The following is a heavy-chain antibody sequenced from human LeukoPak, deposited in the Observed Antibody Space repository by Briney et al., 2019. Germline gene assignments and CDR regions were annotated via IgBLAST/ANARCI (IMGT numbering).Heavy chain of an antibody. CDR1: GFTFSSYN. J-gene: IGHJ4*02. D-gene: IGHD4-23*01. Sequence: GGSLRLSCAASGFTFSSYNMNWVRQAPGKGLEWVSSISSSSSYIYYADSVKGRFTISRDNSKNTLYLQMNSLRAEDTAVYYCAKFFIRKAGIRWGEDYWGQGTLVTVSS. CDR3: AKFFIRKAGIRWGEDY. V-gene: IGHV3-21*01. CDR2: ISSSSSYI.